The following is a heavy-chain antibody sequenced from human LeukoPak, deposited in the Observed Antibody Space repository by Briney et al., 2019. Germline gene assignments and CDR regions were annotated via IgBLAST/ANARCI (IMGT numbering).Heavy chain of an antibody. V-gene: IGHV3-23*01. D-gene: IGHD2-8*01. CDR1: GFTFSSYA. J-gene: IGHJ6*03. CDR3: ARSEMGYYNYYMDV. Sequence: GGSLRLSCAASGFTFSSYAMSWVRQAPGKGLEWVSGISGSDGSTNYADSVKGRFTISRDNAKNSLYLQMNSLRAEDTAVYYCARSEMGYYNYYMDVWGKGTTVTVSS. CDR2: ISGSDGST.